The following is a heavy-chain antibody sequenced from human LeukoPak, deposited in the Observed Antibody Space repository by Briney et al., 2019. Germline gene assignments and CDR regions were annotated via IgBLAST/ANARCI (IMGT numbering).Heavy chain of an antibody. CDR2: IYTSGST. CDR3: AGGGYCSSTSCPLGY. CDR1: GGSISSYY. D-gene: IGHD2-2*01. V-gene: IGHV4-4*07. J-gene: IGHJ4*02. Sequence: SETLSLTCTVSGGSISSYYWSWIRQPAGKGLEWIGRIYTSGSTNYNPSLKSRVTMSVDTSKNQFSLKLSSVTAADTAVYYCAGGGYCSSTSCPLGYWGQGTLVTVSS.